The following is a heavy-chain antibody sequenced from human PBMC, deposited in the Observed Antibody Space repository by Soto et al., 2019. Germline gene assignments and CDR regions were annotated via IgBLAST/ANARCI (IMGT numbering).Heavy chain of an antibody. V-gene: IGHV3-21*01. D-gene: IGHD2-8*01. CDR3: WLYCTNGVVCRGGMDV. Sequence: EVQLVESGGGLVKPGGSLRLSCAASGFTFSSYSMNWVRQAPGKGLEWVSSISSSSSYIYYADLVKGRFTIFRDNAKNSLYLQMNSLRAEDTAVYYCWLYCTNGVVCRGGMDVWGQGTTVTVSS. CDR1: GFTFSSYS. J-gene: IGHJ6*02. CDR2: ISSSSSYI.